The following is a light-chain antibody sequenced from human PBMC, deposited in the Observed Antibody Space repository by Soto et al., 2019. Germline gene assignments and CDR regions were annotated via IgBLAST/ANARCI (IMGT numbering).Light chain of an antibody. J-gene: IGKJ4*01. CDR3: QQTNSFPLT. CDR2: ATS. CDR1: QGISSW. V-gene: IGKV1-12*01. Sequence: DIQMTQSPSTLSASVGDSVTTTCRASQGISSWLAWYQQKPGKDHKVLIYATSRWQSGVPSRFSGSGSGTNFTLTISSLQPEDFATYFCQQTNSFPLTFGGGTKVDIK.